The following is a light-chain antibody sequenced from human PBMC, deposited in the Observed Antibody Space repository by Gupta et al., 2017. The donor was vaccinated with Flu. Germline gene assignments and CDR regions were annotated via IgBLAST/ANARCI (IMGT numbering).Light chain of an antibody. J-gene: IGLJ1*01. Sequence: SYALTQPPSVSVSPGQTARITCPGDSLPNQYVYWFQQKPGQAPALLIYKDTERPSGIPERFSASGSGTTVTLTISGVQAEDEADYYCQSADSTSTYYVFGTGTKVTVL. CDR3: QSADSTSTYYV. CDR2: KDT. CDR1: SLPNQY. V-gene: IGLV3-25*03.